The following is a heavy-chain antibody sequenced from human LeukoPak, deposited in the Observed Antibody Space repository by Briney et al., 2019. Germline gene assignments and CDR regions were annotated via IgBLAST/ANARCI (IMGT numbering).Heavy chain of an antibody. CDR3: ARTNQISETAFDI. J-gene: IGHJ3*02. CDR2: IYYSGST. CDR1: GGSVNSGTYC. D-gene: IGHD1-14*01. V-gene: IGHV4-61*01. Sequence: SETLSLTCTVSGGSVNSGTYCWSWIRQPPGKGLEWIGCIYYSGSTNYNPSVKSRVTISVDTSKNQFSLRLSSVTAADTAVYFCARTNQISETAFDIWGQGTMVIVSS.